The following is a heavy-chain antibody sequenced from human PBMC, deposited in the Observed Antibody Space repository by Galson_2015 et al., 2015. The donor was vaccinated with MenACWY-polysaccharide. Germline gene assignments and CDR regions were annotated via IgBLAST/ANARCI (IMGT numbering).Heavy chain of an antibody. J-gene: IGHJ4*02. CDR1: GFSFSDYH. V-gene: IGHV3-21*01. Sequence: SLRLSCAASGFSFSDYHMNCVRQAPGKGLEWVSIISSSASYIYYADSVKGRFTISRDNAKNSLYLQMNSLRAEDTAIYYCARDTGGSDYWGQGTLVTVSS. D-gene: IGHD3-16*01. CDR2: ISSSASYI. CDR3: ARDTGGSDY.